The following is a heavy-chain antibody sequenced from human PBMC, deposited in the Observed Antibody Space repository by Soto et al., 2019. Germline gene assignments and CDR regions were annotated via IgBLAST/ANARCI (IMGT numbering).Heavy chain of an antibody. CDR3: AREPSRYQSYYFDY. V-gene: IGHV1-69*12. D-gene: IGHD2-2*01. CDR1: GGTLSNYG. Sequence: QLHLVQSGSEVKKPGSSVRVSCKTSGGTLSNYGLSWVRLAPGQGLEWMGGILHVFGTSNYAQKFQDRLPITADESTNTAYMDLTSLTSDDTAVYYCAREPSRYQSYYFDYWGQGTLVTVSS. CDR2: ILHVFGTS. J-gene: IGHJ4*02.